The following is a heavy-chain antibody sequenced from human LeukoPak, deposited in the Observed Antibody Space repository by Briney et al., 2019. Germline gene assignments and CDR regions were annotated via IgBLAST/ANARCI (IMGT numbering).Heavy chain of an antibody. CDR3: AREAPESYGMDV. D-gene: IGHD1-14*01. V-gene: IGHV3-7*03. CDR1: GLTFSMYW. J-gene: IGHJ6*04. CDR2: IKKDGIEK. Sequence: GGSLRLSCAASGLTFSMYWMNWVRQAPGKGLEWVANIKKDGIEKNYVDSVKGRFTISRDNAKNSLYLQMNSLRAEDTAVYYCAREAPESYGMDVWGKGTTVTVSS.